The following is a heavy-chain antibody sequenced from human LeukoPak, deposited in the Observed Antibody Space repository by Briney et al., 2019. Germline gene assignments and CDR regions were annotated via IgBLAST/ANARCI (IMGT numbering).Heavy chain of an antibody. Sequence: GGSLRLSCAASGLTFSDYYMRWIRQAPGKGLEWVSYISSSGSTIYYADSVKGRFTISRDNAKNSLYLKMNSLRAEDTAVYYCAREDYYASSGYVPYFDYWGQGTLVTVSS. V-gene: IGHV3-11*01. D-gene: IGHD3-22*01. J-gene: IGHJ4*02. CDR2: ISSSGSTI. CDR1: GLTFSDYY. CDR3: AREDYYASSGYVPYFDY.